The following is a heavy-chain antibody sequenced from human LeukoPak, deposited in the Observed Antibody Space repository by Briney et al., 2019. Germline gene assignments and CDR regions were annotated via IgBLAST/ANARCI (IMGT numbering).Heavy chain of an antibody. CDR1: GFTFSSYG. CDR2: IWYDGSNK. CDR3: AREGIAVAGSEGNWLDP. J-gene: IGHJ5*02. Sequence: PGGSLRLSCAASGFTFSSYGMHWVRQAPGKGLEWVAVIWYDGSNKYYADSVKGRFTISRDNSKNTLYLQMNSLRAEDTAVYYCAREGIAVAGSEGNWLDPWGQGTLVTVSS. D-gene: IGHD6-19*01. V-gene: IGHV3-33*01.